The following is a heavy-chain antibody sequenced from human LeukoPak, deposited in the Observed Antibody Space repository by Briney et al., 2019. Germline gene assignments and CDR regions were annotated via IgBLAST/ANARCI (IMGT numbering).Heavy chain of an antibody. J-gene: IGHJ6*03. CDR2: MNPNSGNT. Sequence: ASVNVSFTASGYTFTSYDINWVRQATGLGLEWMGWMNPNSGNTGYAQKFQGRVTMTRNTSISTAYMELSSLRSEDTAVYYCARASSGSYYDYYYYMDVWGKGTTVTVSS. CDR3: ARASSGSYYDYYYYMDV. V-gene: IGHV1-8*01. CDR1: GYTFTSYD. D-gene: IGHD3-10*01.